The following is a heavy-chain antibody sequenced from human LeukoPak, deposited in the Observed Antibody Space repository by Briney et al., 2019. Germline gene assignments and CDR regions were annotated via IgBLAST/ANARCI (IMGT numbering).Heavy chain of an antibody. V-gene: IGHV3-23*01. D-gene: IGHD3-22*01. CDR2: ISSSGAST. CDR1: GFIFRKYV. J-gene: IGHJ4*02. CDR3: ARDYYESSGYPPEPYDN. Sequence: GRSLRLSCAASGFIFRKYVMSWVRQAPGKGLEWVSAISSSGASTYYADSVKGRFTISRDNSKNTLYLQMNGLRTEDTAVYYCARDYYESSGYPPEPYDNWGQGTLVTVSS.